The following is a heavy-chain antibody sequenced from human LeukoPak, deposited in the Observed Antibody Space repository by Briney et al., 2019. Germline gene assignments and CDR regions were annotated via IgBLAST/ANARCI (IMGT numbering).Heavy chain of an antibody. V-gene: IGHV4-39*01. J-gene: IGHJ4*02. CDR2: IYYSGST. CDR1: GGSISSSSYY. CDR3: ARVIIAVAVDY. Sequence: SETLSLTCTVSGGSISSSSYYWGWIRQPPGKGLEWIVSIYYSGSTYYNPSLKSRVTISVDTSKNQFSLKLSSVTAADTAVYYCARVIIAVAVDYWGQGTLATVSS. D-gene: IGHD6-19*01.